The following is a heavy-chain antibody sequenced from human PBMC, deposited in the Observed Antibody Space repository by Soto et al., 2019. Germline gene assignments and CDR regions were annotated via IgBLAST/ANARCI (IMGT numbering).Heavy chain of an antibody. J-gene: IGHJ4*02. CDR3: AKTEYYDSSGYYSPDY. CDR2: ISGSGGST. V-gene: IGHV3-23*01. D-gene: IGHD3-22*01. Sequence: EVQLLESGGGLVQPGGSLRLSCAASGFTFSSYAMSWVRQAPGKGLEWVSAISGSGGSTYYADSVKGRFTISRDNSKNTLYLQMNSLRAEDTAVYYCAKTEYYDSSGYYSPDYWGQGTLVTVSS. CDR1: GFTFSSYA.